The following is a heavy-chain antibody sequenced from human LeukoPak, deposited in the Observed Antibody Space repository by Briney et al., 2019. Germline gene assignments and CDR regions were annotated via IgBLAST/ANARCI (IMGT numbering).Heavy chain of an antibody. Sequence: ASVKVSCKASGYTFTGYYIHWVRQAPGQGLEWMGWINPNSGDKNYAQKFQGRVTVTRDTSIATAYMELSGLRSDDTAVYYCARVSGYDWESFYDYWGQGTLVTVSS. CDR2: INPNSGDK. CDR3: ARVSGYDWESFYDY. D-gene: IGHD5-12*01. V-gene: IGHV1-2*02. J-gene: IGHJ4*02. CDR1: GYTFTGYY.